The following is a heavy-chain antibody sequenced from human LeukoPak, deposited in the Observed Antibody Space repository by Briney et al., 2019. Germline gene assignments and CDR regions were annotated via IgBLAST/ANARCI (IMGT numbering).Heavy chain of an antibody. CDR3: ARGFWVVRGVVFDY. CDR2: IKQDGSEK. J-gene: IGHJ4*02. V-gene: IGHV3-7*01. CDR1: GFTFSSYW. Sequence: PGGSLRLSCAASGFTFSSYWMSWVRQAPGKGLEWVANIKQDGSEKYYVDFVKGRFTISRDNAKNSLYLQMNSLRAEDTAVYYCARGFWVVRGVVFDYWGQGTLVTVSS. D-gene: IGHD3-10*01.